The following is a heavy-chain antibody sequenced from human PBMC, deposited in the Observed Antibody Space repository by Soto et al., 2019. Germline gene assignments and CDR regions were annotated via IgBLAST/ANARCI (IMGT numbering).Heavy chain of an antibody. CDR3: AAKVGPIEFYFDY. CDR1: AFTVSSNY. Sequence: GGSLRLSCTASAFTVSSNYMRWFRQAPGKGLEWVSSIYGGSSTYYADSVKGRFTMFMDSSKSTLYLQMDSLRVGDTAVYYCAAKVGPIEFYFDYWGQGALVTVSS. V-gene: IGHV3-53*01. J-gene: IGHJ4*02. D-gene: IGHD1-26*01. CDR2: IYGGSST.